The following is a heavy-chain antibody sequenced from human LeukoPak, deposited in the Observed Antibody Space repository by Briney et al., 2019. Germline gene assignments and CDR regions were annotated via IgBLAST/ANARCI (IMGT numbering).Heavy chain of an antibody. Sequence: TLSLTCAVYGGSFSGYYWSWIRQPPGKALEWLARIDWDNDKYYSTSLKTRLTISKDTSKNQVVLTMTNLDPVDTATYYCARTAGGNSYYYYMDVWGKGTTVTVSS. V-gene: IGHV2-70*11. J-gene: IGHJ6*03. D-gene: IGHD4-23*01. CDR3: ARTAGGNSYYYYMDV. CDR1: GGSFSGYY. CDR2: IDWDNDK.